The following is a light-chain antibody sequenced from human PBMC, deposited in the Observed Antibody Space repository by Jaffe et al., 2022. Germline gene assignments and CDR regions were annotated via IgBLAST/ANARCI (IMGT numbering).Light chain of an antibody. V-gene: IGLV2-14*03. J-gene: IGLJ3*02. CDR2: DVT. CDR3: SSYINSVNTFVV. CDR1: SSDVGGYDY. Sequence: QSALTQPASVSGSPGQSITISCTGTSSDVGGYDYVSWYQQHPGKAPKVIIYDVTNRPSGVSYRFSGSKSGNTASLTISGLQAEDEADYYCSSYINSVNTFVVFGGGTKLTVL.